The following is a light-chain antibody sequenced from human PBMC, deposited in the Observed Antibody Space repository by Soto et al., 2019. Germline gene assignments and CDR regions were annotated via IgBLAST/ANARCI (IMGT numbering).Light chain of an antibody. CDR2: DAS. J-gene: IGKJ3*01. V-gene: IGKV1-5*01. CDR1: QAVNTR. Sequence: TQSPATLSSFPGDRVTPSCRASQAVNTRLAWYQQKPGKAPNLLIFDASSLEGGVPSRFSGSGFGTEFTLTITNLQPADFATYYCQQYSDFLISFGPGTTVDFK. CDR3: QQYSDFLIS.